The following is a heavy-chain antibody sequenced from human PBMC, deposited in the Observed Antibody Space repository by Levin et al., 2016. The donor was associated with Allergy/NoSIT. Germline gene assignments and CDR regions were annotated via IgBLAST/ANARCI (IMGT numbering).Heavy chain of an antibody. Sequence: SETLSLTCTVSGASISTYYWTWIRQPPGKGLEWIGYIYYNGDTKYNPSLKSRVSISIDTSKNQFSLRLTSVTAADTAVYYCARESVVVPDSMGYYYMDVWGKGTTVTVSS. V-gene: IGHV4-59*13. CDR2: IYYNGDT. CDR1: GASISTYY. CDR3: ARESVVVPDSMGYYYMDV. D-gene: IGHD2-2*01. J-gene: IGHJ6*03.